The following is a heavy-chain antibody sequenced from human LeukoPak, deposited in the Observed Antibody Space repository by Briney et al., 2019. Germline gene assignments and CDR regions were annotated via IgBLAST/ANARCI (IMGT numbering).Heavy chain of an antibody. Sequence: GGSXXLXXXXXGFTFSSXXXSWVRQAPGKGXXWGSTIXGSGWSTYYADSVKGRFTISRDNNKNRVYLKMNSLRAEDTAVYYCAKVAKYCSSTGCLKGFDYWGQGTLVTVSS. CDR3: AKVAKYCSSTGCLKGFDY. CDR2: IXGSGWST. V-gene: IGHV3-23*01. D-gene: IGHD2-2*01. CDR1: GFTFSSXX. J-gene: IGHJ4*02.